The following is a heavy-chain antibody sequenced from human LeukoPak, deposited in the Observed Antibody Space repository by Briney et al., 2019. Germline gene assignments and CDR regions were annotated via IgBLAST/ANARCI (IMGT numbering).Heavy chain of an antibody. J-gene: IGHJ4*02. Sequence: PGGSLRLSCAASGFTFDDYAMHWVRQAPGKGLEWVSLISWDGGSTYYADSVKGRFTISRDNSKNSLYLQMNSLRTEDTALYYCAKDWYYDSSGYPTNWGQGTLVTVSS. D-gene: IGHD3-22*01. CDR2: ISWDGGST. CDR3: AKDWYYDSSGYPTN. V-gene: IGHV3-43D*03. CDR1: GFTFDDYA.